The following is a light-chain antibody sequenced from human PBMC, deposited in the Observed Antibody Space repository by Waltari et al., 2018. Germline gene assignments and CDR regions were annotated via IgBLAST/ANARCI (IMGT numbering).Light chain of an antibody. J-gene: IGKJ5*01. Sequence: DIVMTQSPDSLAVSLGERATINCKSSQTVMYFSNNKDYLAWYQQKPGKPPKLLIYWASTRESGGPDRFSGSGSATNFTLPINSLQAEDVAVYWCQQYITSPVTFGQGTRLEIK. CDR1: QTVMYFSNNKDY. CDR3: QQYITSPVT. CDR2: WAS. V-gene: IGKV4-1*01.